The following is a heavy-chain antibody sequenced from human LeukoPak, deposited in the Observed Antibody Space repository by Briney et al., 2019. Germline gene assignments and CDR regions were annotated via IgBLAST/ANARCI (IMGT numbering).Heavy chain of an antibody. J-gene: IGHJ6*02. CDR3: ARDLDDTRGYHLYYYYGMDV. D-gene: IGHD3-22*01. CDR2: MWYDGSNE. CDR1: GFTFSIYG. V-gene: IGHV3-33*01. Sequence: PGRSLRLSCAASGFTFSIYGMHWVRQAPGKGLEWVAVMWYDGSNEYYADSVKGRFTISRDNSKNTLYLQMDSLRADDTAVYYCARDLDDTRGYHLYYYYGMDVWGQGTTVTVSS.